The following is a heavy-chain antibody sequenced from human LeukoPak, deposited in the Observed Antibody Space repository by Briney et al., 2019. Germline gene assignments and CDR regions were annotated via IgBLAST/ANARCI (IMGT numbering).Heavy chain of an antibody. CDR2: INPNSGGT. CDR3: AREVYDILTGPHARAFDI. J-gene: IGHJ3*02. D-gene: IGHD3-9*01. Sequence: ASVKVSCKASGYTFTGYYRHWVRQAPGQGLEWMVWINPNSGGTNYAQKFQGRVTMTRDTSISTAYMELSRLRSDDTAVYYCAREVYDILTGPHARAFDIWGQGTMVTVSS. V-gene: IGHV1-2*02. CDR1: GYTFTGYY.